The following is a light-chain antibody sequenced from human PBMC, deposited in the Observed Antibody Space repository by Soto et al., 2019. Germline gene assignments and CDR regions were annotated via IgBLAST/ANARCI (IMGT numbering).Light chain of an antibody. CDR1: QGITTY. J-gene: IGKJ3*01. V-gene: IGKV1-9*01. Sequence: DIQLTQSPSSLSSSVGERVTLTCRASQGITTYLAWYQQKPATAPKLLISDASSLQSGVPSRFSGSGSGTEFSLTNSSLEPEYFAIYYLQQFNSYPFTFGPGTTVEIK. CDR3: QQFNSYPFT. CDR2: DAS.